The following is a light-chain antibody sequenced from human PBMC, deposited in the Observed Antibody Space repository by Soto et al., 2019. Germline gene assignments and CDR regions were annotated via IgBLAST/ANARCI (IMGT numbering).Light chain of an antibody. CDR1: QGISNF. V-gene: IGKV1-5*03. Sequence: IQLTQSPSSLSASVGDRVTITCRASQGISNFLAWYKQKPGKAPKLLIYKASTLKSGVPSRFSGSGSGTEFTLTISSLQPDDFATYYCQHYNSYSEACGQGTKVDIK. J-gene: IGKJ1*01. CDR3: QHYNSYSEA. CDR2: KAS.